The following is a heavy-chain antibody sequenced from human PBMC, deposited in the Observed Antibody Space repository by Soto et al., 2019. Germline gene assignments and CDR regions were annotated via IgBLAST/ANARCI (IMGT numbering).Heavy chain of an antibody. CDR1: GYTFTSYG. CDR2: ISAYNGNT. J-gene: IGHJ6*02. CDR3: VSWSLYDSSGYALPHGMDV. Sequence: ASVKVSFKASGYTFTSYGISWLRQAPGQGLEWMGWISAYNGNTNYAQKLQGRVTMTTDTSTSTAYMELRSLRSDDTAVYYCVSWSLYDSSGYALPHGMDVWGQGTTVTVSS. D-gene: IGHD3-22*01. V-gene: IGHV1-18*04.